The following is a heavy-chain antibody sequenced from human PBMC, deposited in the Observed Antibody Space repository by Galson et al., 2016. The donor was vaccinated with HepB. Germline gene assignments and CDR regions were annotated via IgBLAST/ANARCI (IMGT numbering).Heavy chain of an antibody. CDR1: GFIFSVYN. V-gene: IGHV3-48*02. CDR2: ITSSSDTM. CDR3: ARDDYFRLGY. D-gene: IGHD3-16*01. Sequence: SLRLSCAASGFIFSVYNMNWARQAPGKGLEWIAWITSSSDTMYCADSAKGRFTISRDNAKNSLYLEMNSLRDEDTAVYYCARDDYFRLGYWGQGTLVTVSS. J-gene: IGHJ4*02.